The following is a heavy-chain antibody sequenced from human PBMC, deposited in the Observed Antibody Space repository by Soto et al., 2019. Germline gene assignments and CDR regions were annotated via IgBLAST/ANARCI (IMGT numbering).Heavy chain of an antibody. V-gene: IGHV1-3*01. CDR3: ARDDRTISGAVTLDY. CDR1: GYSFKNYA. J-gene: IGHJ4*02. D-gene: IGHD3-3*02. Sequence: QVQLVQSGPEVKRPGASVRISCRTAGYSFKNYAIHWVRQAPGKKLEWMGWSNEGSGNTRYSQKFQGRMSIARDTSASTSYLDLRSLTSEDTAIYFCARDDRTISGAVTLDYWGPGTLVSVSS. CDR2: SNEGSGNT.